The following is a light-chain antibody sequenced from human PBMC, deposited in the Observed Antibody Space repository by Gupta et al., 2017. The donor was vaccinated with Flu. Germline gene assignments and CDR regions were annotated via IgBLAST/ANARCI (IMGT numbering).Light chain of an antibody. CDR3: QAWDRGTVV. CDR2: QDN. V-gene: IGLV3-1*01. J-gene: IGLJ2*01. CDR1: QLGDKY. Sequence: TCSGDQLGDKYVCWYQQRPGQSPVLVIYQDNKRPSGIPERFSGSNSGNTATLTISGTQARDEADYYCQAWDRGTVVFGGGTELTVL.